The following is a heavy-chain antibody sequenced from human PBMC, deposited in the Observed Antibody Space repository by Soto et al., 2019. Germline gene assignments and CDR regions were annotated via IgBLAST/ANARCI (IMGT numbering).Heavy chain of an antibody. D-gene: IGHD5-18*01. V-gene: IGHV1-69*06. CDR3: ARDIESYGLFDY. CDR2: IIPIFGTA. J-gene: IGHJ4*02. Sequence: SVKVSCKASGGTFSSYAISWVRQAPGQGLEWMGGIIPIFGTANYAQKFQGRVTITADKSTSTAYMELSSLRSEDTAAYYCARDIESYGLFDYWGQGTLVTVSS. CDR1: GGTFSSYA.